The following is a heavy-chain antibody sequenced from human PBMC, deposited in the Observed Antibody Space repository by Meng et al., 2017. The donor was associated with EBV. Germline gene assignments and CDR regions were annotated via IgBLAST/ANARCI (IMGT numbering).Heavy chain of an antibody. CDR1: GNTFTSYG. J-gene: IGHJ4*02. Sequence: GRPVQVGPAVKKPGASVKVSGKASGNTFTSYGISRVRQAPGQGIEWMGWISAYNGNTTYAQKLTGRVTMTTDTSTSTAYMELRSLRSDDSAVYYCARGLDYFDYWGQGTLVTVSS. V-gene: IGHV1-18*01. CDR3: ARGLDYFDY. CDR2: ISAYNGNT.